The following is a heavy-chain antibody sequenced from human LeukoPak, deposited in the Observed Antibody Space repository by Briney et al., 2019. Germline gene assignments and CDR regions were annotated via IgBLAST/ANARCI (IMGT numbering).Heavy chain of an antibody. CDR2: IYTSGST. V-gene: IGHV4-61*02. J-gene: IGHJ4*02. D-gene: IGHD1-26*01. Sequence: SQTLSLTCTVSGGSISSGSYYWSWIRQPAGKGLEWIGRIYTSGSTNYNPSLKSRVTISVDTSKNQFSLKLSSVTAADTAVYYCARRRYIGGIGNYWGQGTLVTVSS. CDR3: ARRRYIGGIGNY. CDR1: GGSISSGSYY.